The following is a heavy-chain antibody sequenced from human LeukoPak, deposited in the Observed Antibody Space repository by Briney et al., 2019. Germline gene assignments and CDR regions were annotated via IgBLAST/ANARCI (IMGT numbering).Heavy chain of an antibody. CDR3: ARSRAAPQICWFDP. Sequence: SETLSLTCGVYNGSFSTYNWTWIRQPPGQGLEWIGQINHISTTKYNPSLEGRVTLSVDTSKNQFSLRLTSVTAADTAVYYCARSRAAPQICWFDPWGQGTLVTVSS. CDR2: INHISTT. CDR1: NGSFSTYN. V-gene: IGHV4-34*01. D-gene: IGHD6-13*01. J-gene: IGHJ5*02.